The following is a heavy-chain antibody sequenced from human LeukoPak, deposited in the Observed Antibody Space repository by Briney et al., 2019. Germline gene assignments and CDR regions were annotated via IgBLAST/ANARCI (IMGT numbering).Heavy chain of an antibody. CDR3: ARGTYNTSPPDL. CDR1: GVSIRSNY. D-gene: IGHD1-14*01. V-gene: IGHV4-59*01. Sequence: SETLSLTCTVSGVSIRSNYWSWVRQPPGKGLEWVGYIYYTGSTKYNPSLKSRVTISVDTSRSRFSLKLSSVTAADTAVYYCARGTYNTSPPDLWGQGTMVTVSS. CDR2: IYYTGST. J-gene: IGHJ3*01.